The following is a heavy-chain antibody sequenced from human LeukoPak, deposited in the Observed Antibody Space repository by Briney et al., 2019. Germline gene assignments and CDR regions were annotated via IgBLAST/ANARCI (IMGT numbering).Heavy chain of an antibody. J-gene: IGHJ4*02. D-gene: IGHD3-22*01. CDR2: ISWNSGSI. CDR3: AKDGYDSSGYYSHLDY. V-gene: IGHV3-9*01. Sequence: GGSLRLSCAASGFTFSSYAMSWVRQAPGKGLEWVSGISWNSGSIGYADSVKGRFTISRDNAKNSLYLQMNSLRAEDTALYYCAKDGYDSSGYYSHLDYWGQGTLVTVSS. CDR1: GFTFSSYA.